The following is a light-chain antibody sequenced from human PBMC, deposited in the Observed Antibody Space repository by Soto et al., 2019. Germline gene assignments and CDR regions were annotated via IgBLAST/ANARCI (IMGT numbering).Light chain of an antibody. CDR2: GAS. Sequence: VLTQSPGTVSLSPGERATLSCRASQSLSSGYLAWYQQTPGQAPRLLIYGASSRATYIPDRFRGSGSGTDFTLTISRLEPEDFAVYYCQQYGTSPRTFGQGTKVAIK. V-gene: IGKV3-20*01. J-gene: IGKJ1*01. CDR3: QQYGTSPRT. CDR1: QSLSSGY.